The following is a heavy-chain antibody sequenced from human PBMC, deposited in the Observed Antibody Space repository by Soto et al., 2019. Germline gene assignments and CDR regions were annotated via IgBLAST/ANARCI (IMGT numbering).Heavy chain of an antibody. D-gene: IGHD3-16*01. CDR1: GGSISSGAYY. CDR3: AREGGDGLDY. CDR2: IYYDGST. J-gene: IGHJ4*02. Sequence: QVQLQESGPGLVKPSQTLSLTCTVSGGSISSGAYYWSWIRKHPGKGLGWIGYIYYDGSTYYNPSLKSRATISVDTTKNLFALGLTSLTAAETAVYFCAREGGDGLDYWGQGTLVTVSS. V-gene: IGHV4-31*03.